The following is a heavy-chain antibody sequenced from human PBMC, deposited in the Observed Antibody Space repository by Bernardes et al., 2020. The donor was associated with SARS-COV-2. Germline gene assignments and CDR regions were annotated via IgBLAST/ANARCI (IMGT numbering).Heavy chain of an antibody. D-gene: IGHD6-13*01. Sequence: SETLSLTCTVSGGPIGSHYWSWIQQSPGKGLEWIGNVYFTGNTNHNPSLRSRAIIGIDTSKSQFSLRLNSVTAADAAVYYCARDVFLGSSWDQSYYGMDVWGQGTTVTVSS. J-gene: IGHJ6*02. CDR2: VYFTGNT. CDR3: ARDVFLGSSWDQSYYGMDV. V-gene: IGHV4-59*11. CDR1: GGPIGSHY.